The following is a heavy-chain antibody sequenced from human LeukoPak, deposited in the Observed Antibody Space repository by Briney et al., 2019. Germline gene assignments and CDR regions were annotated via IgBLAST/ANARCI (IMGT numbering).Heavy chain of an antibody. CDR2: FYSRGTT. D-gene: IGHD3-9*01. CDR1: GGSITNYY. Sequence: PSETLSLTCSVSGGSITNYYWSWIRQPAGKGREGIGRFYSRGTTYYNPPLRSRVSLSGDASKNQLYLQMYSVTAADTAVYYCVRDEGLTGYPDYWGQGTLVTVSS. J-gene: IGHJ4*02. CDR3: VRDEGLTGYPDY. V-gene: IGHV4-4*07.